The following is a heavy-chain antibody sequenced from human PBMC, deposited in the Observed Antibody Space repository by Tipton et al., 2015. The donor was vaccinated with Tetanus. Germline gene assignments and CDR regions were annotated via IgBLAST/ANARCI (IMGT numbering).Heavy chain of an antibody. V-gene: IGHV4-39*07. J-gene: IGHJ4*02. CDR3: ARANYDSSKKGPFDS. D-gene: IGHD1-7*01. Sequence: LRLSCPVSGGSISGSSYYWSWIRQPPGKALEWIGSIYYSGSTFYHPSLQSRVTISVDTSRNQFSLKLTAVTAADTAVYYCARANYDSSKKGPFDSWGQGSLVIVSS. CDR2: IYYSGST. CDR1: GGSISGSSYY.